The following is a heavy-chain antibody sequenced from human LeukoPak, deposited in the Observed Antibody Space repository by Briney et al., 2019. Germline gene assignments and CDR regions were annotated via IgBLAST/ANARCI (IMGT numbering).Heavy chain of an antibody. CDR1: GGSISSSSYY. CDR2: IYYSGST. V-gene: IGHV4-39*01. CDR3: ARSILYCSSTSCYGRGFDY. Sequence: SETLSLTCTVSGGSISSSSYYWGWIRQPPGKGLEWIGSIYYSGSTYYNPSLKSRVTISVDTSKNQFSLKLSSVTAADTAVYYCARSILYCSSTSCYGRGFDYWGQGTLVTVSS. J-gene: IGHJ4*02. D-gene: IGHD2-2*01.